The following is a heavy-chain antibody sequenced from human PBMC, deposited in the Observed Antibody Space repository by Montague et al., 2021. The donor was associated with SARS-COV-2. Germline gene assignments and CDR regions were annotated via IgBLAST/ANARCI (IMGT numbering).Heavy chain of an antibody. CDR3: VRHPHYDGLNGPPDF. J-gene: IGHJ4*02. CDR2: VLYNKGT. D-gene: IGHD3-9*01. Sequence: SETLSLTCTVSGVSATDYYWCWIRQLPGKGLVWVGDVLYNKGTNFNPSLKSRVAISVDTSKNKFFLRLTSVTAADTAIYYCVRHPHYDGLNGPPDFWDQGTLVTVSS. V-gene: IGHV4-59*08. CDR1: GVSATDYY.